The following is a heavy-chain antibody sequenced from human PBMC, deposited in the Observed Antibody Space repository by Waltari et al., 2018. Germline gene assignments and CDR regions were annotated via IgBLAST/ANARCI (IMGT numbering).Heavy chain of an antibody. CDR2: INHSGST. CDR3: ARGPLWFGANFDY. V-gene: IGHV4-34*01. J-gene: IGHJ4*02. CDR1: VGSFSGYS. D-gene: IGHD3-10*01. Sequence: QVQLQQWGAGLLKPSETLSLTCAVYVGSFSGYSWSWIRQPPGKGLEWIGEINHSGSTNYNPSLKSRVTISVDTSKNQFSLKLSSVTAADTAVYYCARGPLWFGANFDYWGQGTLVTVSS.